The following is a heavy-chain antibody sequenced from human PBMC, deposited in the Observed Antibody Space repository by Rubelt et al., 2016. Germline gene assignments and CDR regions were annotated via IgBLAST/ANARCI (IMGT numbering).Heavy chain of an antibody. V-gene: IGHV3-53*01. CDR2: IDRHGSSSSA. CDR3: ARDDRTSLPTDY. CDR1: GFTVSVNY. D-gene: IGHD1/OR15-1a*01. J-gene: IGHJ4*02. Sequence: EVQLVESGGGLIQPGGSLRLSCAVSGFTVSVNYMSWVRQAPGKGLEWISYIDRHGSSSSARYADSVRGRFTIARDNARDTLYLQMNSLRVEDTAVYYCARDDRTSLPTDYWGQGTLVTVSS.